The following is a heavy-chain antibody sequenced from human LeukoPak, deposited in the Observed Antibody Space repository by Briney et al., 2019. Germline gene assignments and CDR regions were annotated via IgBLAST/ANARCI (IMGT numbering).Heavy chain of an antibody. V-gene: IGHV1-69*13. Sequence: GASVKVSCKASGYTFTGYYMHWVRQAPGQGLEWMGGIIPIFGTANYAQKFQGRVTITADESTNTAYMELSSLRSEDTAVYYCARWYCTNGVCRDYWGQGTLVTVSS. J-gene: IGHJ4*02. CDR2: IIPIFGTA. CDR1: GYTFTGYY. D-gene: IGHD2-8*01. CDR3: ARWYCTNGVCRDY.